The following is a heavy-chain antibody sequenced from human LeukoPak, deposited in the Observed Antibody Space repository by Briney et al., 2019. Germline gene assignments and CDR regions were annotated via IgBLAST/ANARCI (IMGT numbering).Heavy chain of an antibody. CDR3: ARGGRCTHGVCYKDCYYNYTDV. D-gene: IGHD2-8*01. Sequence: GKSLKISCKASGYSFTSYWIGWLSQMPGKGLQWMGIIYPGDSGTSYSPSFQSQVTISGDKSISTAYLQWSSLNATDTAMYYCARGGRCTHGVCYKDCYYNYTDVGGKASTVTVSS. CDR2: IYPGDSGT. V-gene: IGHV5-51*03. CDR1: GYSFTSYW. J-gene: IGHJ6*03.